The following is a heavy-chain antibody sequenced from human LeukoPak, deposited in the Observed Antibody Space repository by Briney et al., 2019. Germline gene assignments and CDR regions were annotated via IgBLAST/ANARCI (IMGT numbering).Heavy chain of an antibody. CDR3: ARDHTGGYYYDSAYGMDV. Sequence: GGSLRLSCAASGFTFSSFAMSWVRQAPGKGLEWVSVIYSGGSTYYADSVKGRFTISRDNSKNTLYLQMNSLRAEDTAVYYCARDHTGGYYYDSAYGMDVWGQGTTVTVSS. D-gene: IGHD3-22*01. CDR2: IYSGGST. V-gene: IGHV3-53*01. J-gene: IGHJ6*02. CDR1: GFTFSSFA.